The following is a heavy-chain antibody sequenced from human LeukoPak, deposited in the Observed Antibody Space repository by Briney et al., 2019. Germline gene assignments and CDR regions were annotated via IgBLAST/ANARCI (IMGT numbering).Heavy chain of an antibody. D-gene: IGHD5-12*01. CDR2: IYYSGST. V-gene: IGHV4-59*01. CDR3: ARVDPNIVATIA. J-gene: IGHJ5*02. Sequence: RPSETLSLTCTVSGGSISSYYWSWIRQPPGKGLEWIGYIYYSGSTNYNPSLKSRVTISVDTSKNQFSLKLSSVTAADTAVYYCARVDPNIVATIAWGQGTLVTVSS. CDR1: GGSISSYY.